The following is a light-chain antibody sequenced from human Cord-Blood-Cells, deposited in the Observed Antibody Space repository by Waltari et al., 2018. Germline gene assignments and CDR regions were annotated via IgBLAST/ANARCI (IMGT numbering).Light chain of an antibody. CDR1: QSISSY. Sequence: DIQMTQSPSSLSASVGDRVTITCRASQSISSYLNWYQQKPGKARKLLIYAASSLQSGVPSRFSGSGSGTDFTLTISSLQPEDFATYYCQQSYSTPRTFGGGNKVESK. CDR3: QQSYSTPRT. CDR2: AAS. V-gene: IGKV1-39*01. J-gene: IGKJ4*01.